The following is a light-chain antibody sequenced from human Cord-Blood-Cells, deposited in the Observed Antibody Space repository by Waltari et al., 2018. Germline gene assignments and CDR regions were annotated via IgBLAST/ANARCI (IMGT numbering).Light chain of an antibody. V-gene: IGLV3-19*01. CDR2: GKN. CDR1: SLRSYY. Sequence: SSELTQDPAASVALGQTVRITCQGDSLRSYYASWYQQKPGQAPVLVIYGKNNRPPGIPDRFSGSSSGNTASLTITGAQAEDEADYYCNSRDSSGNHWVFGGGTKLTVL. CDR3: NSRDSSGNHWV. J-gene: IGLJ3*02.